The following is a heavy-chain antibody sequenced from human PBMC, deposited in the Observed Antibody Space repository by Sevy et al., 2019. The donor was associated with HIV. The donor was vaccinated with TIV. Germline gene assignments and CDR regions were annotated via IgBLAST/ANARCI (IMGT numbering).Heavy chain of an antibody. CDR1: GYTLTKLP. Sequence: ASVKVSCKVSGYTLTKLPMHWVRQAPGKGLEWMGGFDPEDGETIYAQRFQGRVTMTEDTSTDTAYMELNSLRSEDTAVYYCARDDVVLVPAPMSRYYGLDVWGQGTTVTVSS. J-gene: IGHJ6*02. V-gene: IGHV1-24*01. CDR2: FDPEDGET. CDR3: ARDDVVLVPAPMSRYYGLDV. D-gene: IGHD2-2*01.